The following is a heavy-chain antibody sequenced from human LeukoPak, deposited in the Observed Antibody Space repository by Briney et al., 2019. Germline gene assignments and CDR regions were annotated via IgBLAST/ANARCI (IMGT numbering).Heavy chain of an antibody. V-gene: IGHV3-33*03. D-gene: IGHD3-3*01. CDR1: GFTFSHYA. J-gene: IGHJ4*02. CDR2: IWYDGSHD. Sequence: PGGSLRLSCATSGFTFSHYAFHWVRQAPGKGLEWVALIWYDGSHDTYEDSVRGRFTISRDNAKKSLYLQMDNLRAEDTAVYFCGVAASSASDFDHWGRGTLVTVSS. CDR3: GVAASSASDFDH.